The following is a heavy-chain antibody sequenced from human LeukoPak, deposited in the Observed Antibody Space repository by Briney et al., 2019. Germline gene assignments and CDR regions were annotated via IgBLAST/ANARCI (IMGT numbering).Heavy chain of an antibody. CDR3: AKVLLEDANYFDY. J-gene: IGHJ4*02. D-gene: IGHD2-15*01. Sequence: SETLSLTCAVYGGSFSGYYWSWIRQPPGKGLEWIGEINHSRSTNYNPSLKSRVTISVDTSKNQFSLKLSSVTAADTAVYYCAKVLLEDANYFDYWGQGTLVTVSS. CDR2: INHSRST. V-gene: IGHV4-34*01. CDR1: GGSFSGYY.